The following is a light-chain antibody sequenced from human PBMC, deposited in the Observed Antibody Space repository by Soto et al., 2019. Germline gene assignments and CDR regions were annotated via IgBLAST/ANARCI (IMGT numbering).Light chain of an antibody. V-gene: IGKV3-20*01. CDR2: GAS. J-gene: IGKJ2*02. CDR3: QQYGSSLCT. Sequence: EIVLTQSPGTLSLSPGERATLSCRASQSVSSSYLAWYQQKPGQAPRLLIYGASSRATGIPDRFSGSGSGTDFTLTISRLEPEDFAVYYCQQYGSSLCTFCQGTKLEIK. CDR1: QSVSSSY.